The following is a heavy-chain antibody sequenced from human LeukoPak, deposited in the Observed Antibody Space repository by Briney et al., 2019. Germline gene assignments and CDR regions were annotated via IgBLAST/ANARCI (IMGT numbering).Heavy chain of an antibody. CDR3: ARDRGAAAGFDAFDI. V-gene: IGHV3-21*01. CDR2: IVGSARYM. Sequence: GGSLRLSCAASGFTFNDDNMNWVRQAPGKGLEWVSSIVGSARYMYYADSVRGRFTISRDNAKKSLYLQMNSLGAEDTAVYYCARDRGAAAGFDAFDIWGQGTMVTVSS. CDR1: GFTFNDDN. D-gene: IGHD6-13*01. J-gene: IGHJ3*02.